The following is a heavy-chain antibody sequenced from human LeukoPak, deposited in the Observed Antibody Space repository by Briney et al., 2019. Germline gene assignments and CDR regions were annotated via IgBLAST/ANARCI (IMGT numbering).Heavy chain of an antibody. D-gene: IGHD5-24*01. V-gene: IGHV1-69*05. CDR1: GGTFSSYA. J-gene: IGHJ4*02. CDR2: IIPIFGTA. Sequence: SVKVSCKASGGTFSSYAISWVRQAPGQGLEWMGRIIPIFGTANYAQKFQGRVTITTAESTSTAYMELSSLRSEDTAVYYCARERDGYNYGVDYWGQGTLVTVSS. CDR3: ARERDGYNYGVDY.